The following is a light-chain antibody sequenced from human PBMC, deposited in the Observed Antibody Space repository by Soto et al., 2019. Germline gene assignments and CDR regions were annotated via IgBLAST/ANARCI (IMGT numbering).Light chain of an antibody. CDR1: SSNVGSYKL. CDR3: KSYAGSNTYV. CDR2: EVN. J-gene: IGLJ1*01. V-gene: IGLV2-23*02. Sequence: QSVLTQPASVSGSPGQSITISCTGTSSNVGSYKLVSWYQQHPGKAPKLMIFEVNKRPSGVSNRFSGSKSGNTASLTISGLQAADEADYFCKSYAGSNTYVFGSGTKV.